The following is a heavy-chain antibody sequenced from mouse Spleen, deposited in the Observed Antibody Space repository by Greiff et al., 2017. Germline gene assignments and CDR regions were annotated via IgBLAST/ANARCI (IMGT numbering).Heavy chain of an antibody. J-gene: IGHJ2*01. CDR2: IYPGSGNT. CDR1: GYSFTSYY. CDR3: AREGVYYGSSYFDY. Sequence: VQLQQSGPELVKPGASVKISCKASGYSFTSYYIHWVKQRPGQGLEWIGWIYPGSGNTKYNEKFKGKATLTADTSSSTAYMQLSSLTSEDSAVYYCAREGVYYGSSYFDYWGQGTTLTVSS. V-gene: IGHV1-66*01. D-gene: IGHD1-1*01.